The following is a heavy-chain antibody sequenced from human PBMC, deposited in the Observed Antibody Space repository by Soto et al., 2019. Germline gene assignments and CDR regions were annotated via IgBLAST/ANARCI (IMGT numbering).Heavy chain of an antibody. J-gene: IGHJ4*02. CDR2: ISSNGDTT. V-gene: IGHV3-64*01. Sequence: PGGSLRLSCAASGFTFSTSAMYWVRQAPGMGLEYVSAISSNGDTTYYANSVKGRFTISRDNSKNTLYLQMGSLRVEDMAVYYCARDGSMRYLDYWGQGALVTVSS. CDR1: GFTFSTSA. CDR3: ARDGSMRYLDY.